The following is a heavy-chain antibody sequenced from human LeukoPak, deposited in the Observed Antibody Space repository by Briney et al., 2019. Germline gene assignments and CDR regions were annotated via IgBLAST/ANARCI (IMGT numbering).Heavy chain of an antibody. CDR3: ARGPPYYYDSSGYQYFDY. V-gene: IGHV1-69*06. CDR1: GGTSSSYA. Sequence: SVKVSCKASGGTSSSYAISWVRQAPGQGLEWMGGIIPIFGTANYAQKFQGRVTITADKSTSTAYMELSSLRSEDTAVFYCARGPPYYYDSSGYQYFDYWGQGTLVTVSS. D-gene: IGHD3-22*01. CDR2: IIPIFGTA. J-gene: IGHJ4*02.